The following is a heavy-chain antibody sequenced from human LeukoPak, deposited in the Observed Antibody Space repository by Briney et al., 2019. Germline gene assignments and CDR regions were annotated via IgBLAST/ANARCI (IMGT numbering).Heavy chain of an antibody. J-gene: IGHJ4*02. CDR1: GFTVSSNY. CDR2: IFSGGST. V-gene: IGHV3-53*01. Sequence: GGSLRLSCAAPGFTVSSNYMSWVRQAPGKGLEWVSVIFSGGSTNYADSVKGRFTISRDNAKNSLYLQMNSLRAEDTAVYYCARDSVEMATMSYWGQGTLVTVSS. D-gene: IGHD5-24*01. CDR3: ARDSVEMATMSY.